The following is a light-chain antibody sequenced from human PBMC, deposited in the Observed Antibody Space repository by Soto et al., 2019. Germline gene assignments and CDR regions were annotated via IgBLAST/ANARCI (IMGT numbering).Light chain of an antibody. CDR2: GTS. CDR3: QQYNNWPPKIT. CDR1: QSVSSN. Sequence: TVMTQSPATLSVSLGEGATLSCRASQSVSSNLAWYQQKPGQAPRLLIYGTSTRATGIPARCSGSGSGTDFPLLISSLQSEDFAVYYCQQYNNWPPKITFGPGTKVDMK. J-gene: IGKJ3*01. V-gene: IGKV3-15*01.